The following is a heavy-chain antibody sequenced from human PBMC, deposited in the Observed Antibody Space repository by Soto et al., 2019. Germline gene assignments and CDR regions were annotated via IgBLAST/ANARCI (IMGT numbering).Heavy chain of an antibody. J-gene: IGHJ3*01. CDR1: GYSFDSYA. Sequence: QVQLVQSGATQEKPGASVKVSCEAFGYSFDSYAYSWVRQAPGQGLEWMGRIGSGVTNYAQKLQGRVTMTTDTSTNTAYMELRSLRSDDTALYYCARENDPYGFDLWGQGTMVTVSS. V-gene: IGHV1-18*01. CDR2: IGSGVT. CDR3: ARENDPYGFDL.